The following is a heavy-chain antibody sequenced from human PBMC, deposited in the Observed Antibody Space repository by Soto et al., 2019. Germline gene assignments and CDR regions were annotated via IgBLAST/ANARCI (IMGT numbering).Heavy chain of an antibody. CDR1: GGSISSGDYY. CDR3: ATFSIAADGCPDY. Sequence: SETLSLTCTVSGGSISSGDYYWSWIRQPPGKGLEWIGYIYYSGSTYYNPSLKSRVTISVDTSKNQFSLKLSSVTAADTAVYYCATFSIAADGCPDYWGQGTLVTVSS. J-gene: IGHJ4*02. D-gene: IGHD6-13*01. CDR2: IYYSGST. V-gene: IGHV4-30-4*01.